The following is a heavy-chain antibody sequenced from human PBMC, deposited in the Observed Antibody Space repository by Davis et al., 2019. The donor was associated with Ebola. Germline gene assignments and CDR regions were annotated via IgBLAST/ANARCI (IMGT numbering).Heavy chain of an antibody. CDR1: GYTFPSYY. CDR3: ARAGYNWNYSGTGYYYYMDV. J-gene: IGHJ6*03. CDR2: INPSGGST. Sequence: ASVKVSCKASGYTFPSYYMHWVRQAPGQGLEWMGIINPSGGSTSYAQKFQGRVTMTRDTSTSTVYMELSSLRSEDTAVYYCARAGYNWNYSGTGYYYYMDVWGKGTTVTVSS. D-gene: IGHD1-7*01. V-gene: IGHV1-46*01.